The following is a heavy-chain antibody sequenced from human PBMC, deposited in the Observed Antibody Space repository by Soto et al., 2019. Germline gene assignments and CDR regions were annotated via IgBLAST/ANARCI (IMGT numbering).Heavy chain of an antibody. CDR1: GGSFSGYY. J-gene: IGHJ4*02. CDR3: ARGSNYYSTTFRQFDY. V-gene: IGHV4-34*01. D-gene: IGHD3-22*01. CDR2: INHSGST. Sequence: SETLSLTCAVYGGSFSGYYWSWIRQPPGKGLEWIGEINHSGSTNYNPSLKSRVTISVDTSKNQFSLKLSSVTAADTAVYYCARGSNYYSTTFRQFDYWGQGTLVTVSS.